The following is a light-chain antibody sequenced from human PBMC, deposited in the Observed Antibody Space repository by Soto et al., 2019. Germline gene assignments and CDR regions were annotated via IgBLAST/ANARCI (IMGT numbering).Light chain of an antibody. V-gene: IGLV1-40*01. CDR1: SSNIGAGYD. J-gene: IGLJ1*01. Sequence: QSVLTQPPSVSGAPGQRVTISCTGSSSNIGAGYDVHWYQQLPGTAPKLLIYGNSNRPSGVPDRFSGSKSGTSASLAITGLQGENGADYHCQPNDTGLTGYVFGPGTKRPVL. CDR2: GNS. CDR3: QPNDTGLTGYV.